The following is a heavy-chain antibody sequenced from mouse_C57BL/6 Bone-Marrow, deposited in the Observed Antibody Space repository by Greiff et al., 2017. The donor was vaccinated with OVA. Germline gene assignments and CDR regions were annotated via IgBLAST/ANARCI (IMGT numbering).Heavy chain of an antibody. CDR1: GFTFSDFY. CDR2: ISNGGGST. J-gene: IGHJ4*01. Sequence: DVQGVESGGGLVQPGGSLKLSCAASGFTFSDFYMYWIRQTPEKRLEWVAYISNGGGSTYYPDTVKGRFTISRDNAKNTLYLQMSRLKSEDTAMYYCARLDAMDYWGQGTSVTVSS. CDR3: ARLDAMDY. V-gene: IGHV5-12*01.